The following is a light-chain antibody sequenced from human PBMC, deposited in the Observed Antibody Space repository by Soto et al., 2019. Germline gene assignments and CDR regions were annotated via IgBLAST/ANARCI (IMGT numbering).Light chain of an antibody. V-gene: IGKV1-5*01. CDR2: HAS. CDR3: QQHNSFSIT. Sequence: IQLTQSPTTLPASVGDRVTLTCRASESISNWLAWYQQRPGTAPKLLIYHASILETAVPSRFSGNGSGSEFTLTTNSLQADDFATYYCQQHNSFSITCGQGTRLEIK. J-gene: IGKJ5*01. CDR1: ESISNW.